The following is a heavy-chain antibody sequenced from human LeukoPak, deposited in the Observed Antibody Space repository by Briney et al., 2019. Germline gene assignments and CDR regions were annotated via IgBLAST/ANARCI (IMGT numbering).Heavy chain of an antibody. CDR2: IVVCSGNT. CDR1: GFTFTSSA. J-gene: IGHJ4*02. V-gene: IGHV1-58*02. D-gene: IGHD3-22*01. Sequence: ASVKVSCKASGFTFTSSAMQWVRQARGQRLEWIGWIVVCSGNTNYAQKFQERVTITRDMSTSTAYMELSSLRSEDTAVYYCAADPYYYDSSGYRWGQGTLVTVSS. CDR3: AADPYYYDSSGYR.